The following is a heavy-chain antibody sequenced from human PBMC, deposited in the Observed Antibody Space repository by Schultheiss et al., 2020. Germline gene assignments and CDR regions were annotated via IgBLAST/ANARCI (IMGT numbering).Heavy chain of an antibody. CDR3: ARGLRFLGKA. J-gene: IGHJ6*02. CDR1: GGSISSSNW. Sequence: SETMSLTCAVSGGSISSSNWWSWVRQPPGKGLEWIGSIYHSGSTYYNPSLKSRVTISVDTSKNQFSLKLSSVTAADTAVYYCARGLRFLGKAWGQGTTVTVAS. V-gene: IGHV4-4*02. D-gene: IGHD3-3*01. CDR2: IYHSGST.